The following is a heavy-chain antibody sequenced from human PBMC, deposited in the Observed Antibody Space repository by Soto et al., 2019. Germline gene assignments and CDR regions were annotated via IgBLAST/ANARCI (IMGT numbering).Heavy chain of an antibody. D-gene: IGHD3-3*01. CDR1: GFTFSSYA. Sequence: TGGSLRLSCAVSGFTFSSYAMTWVRQAPGKGLDWVSGISGSGGNTYYADSVKDRFTNSRDNSKNTLYLQMNSLRVEDTAIYYCAKARITIFGVVDHFDYWGQGTLVTVSA. J-gene: IGHJ4*02. CDR3: AKARITIFGVVDHFDY. V-gene: IGHV3-23*01. CDR2: ISGSGGNT.